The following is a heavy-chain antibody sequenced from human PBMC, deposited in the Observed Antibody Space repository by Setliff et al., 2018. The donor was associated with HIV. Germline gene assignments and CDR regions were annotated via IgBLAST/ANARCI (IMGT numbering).Heavy chain of an antibody. Sequence: PSETLSLTCTVSGGSISSSSYYWGLIRQPPGKGLEWIGSVYYSGTTYYNPSLKSRVTISVDTCRNQFYLDLRSVTAADTAVYYCATVWANYGGNSFYFESWGHGTLVTVSS. CDR2: VYYSGTT. CDR3: ATVWANYGGNSFYFES. J-gene: IGHJ4*01. V-gene: IGHV4-39*01. CDR1: GGSISSSSYY. D-gene: IGHD4-17*01.